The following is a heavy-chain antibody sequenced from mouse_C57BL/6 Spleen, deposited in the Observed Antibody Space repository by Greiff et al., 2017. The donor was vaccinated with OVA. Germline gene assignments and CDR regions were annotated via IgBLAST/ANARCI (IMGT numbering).Heavy chain of an antibody. CDR2: SRNKANDYTT. J-gene: IGHJ3*01. Sequence: EVMLVESGGGLVQSGRSLRLSCATSGFTFSDFYMEWVRQAPGKGLEWIAASRNKANDYTTEYSASVKGRFIVSRDTSQSILYLQMNALRAEDTAIYYCAREAYYYGSSGFAYWGQGTLVTVSA. CDR1: GFTFSDFY. D-gene: IGHD1-1*01. CDR3: AREAYYYGSSGFAY. V-gene: IGHV7-1*01.